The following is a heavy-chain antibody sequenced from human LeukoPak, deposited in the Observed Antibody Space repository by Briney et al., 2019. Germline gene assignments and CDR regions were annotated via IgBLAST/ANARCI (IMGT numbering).Heavy chain of an antibody. Sequence: ASVKVSCKASRYTFTSNGISWVRQAPGQGLECMGWISAYNGNTNYAQKFQGRVTMTTDTSTSTAYMELRSLRSDDTAVYYCARDSAMAYYEESWFDPWGQGTLVIVSS. CDR2: ISAYNGNT. J-gene: IGHJ5*02. CDR1: RYTFTSNG. CDR3: ARDSAMAYYEESWFDP. D-gene: IGHD5-18*01. V-gene: IGHV1-18*01.